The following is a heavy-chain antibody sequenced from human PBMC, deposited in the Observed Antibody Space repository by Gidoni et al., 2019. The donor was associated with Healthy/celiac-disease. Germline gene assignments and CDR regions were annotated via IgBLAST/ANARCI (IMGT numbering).Heavy chain of an antibody. Sequence: QVQLQQWGAGLLKPSETLSLTCAVYGGSFSGYYWSWLRQPPGKGLEWIGEINHSGSTNYNPSLKSRVTISVDTSKNQFSLKLSSVTAADTAVYYCARGRYDILTGRLSDYYYDYYMDVWGKGTTVTVSS. CDR2: INHSGST. CDR3: ARGRYDILTGRLSDYYYDYYMDV. D-gene: IGHD3-9*01. CDR1: GGSFSGYY. V-gene: IGHV4-34*01. J-gene: IGHJ6*03.